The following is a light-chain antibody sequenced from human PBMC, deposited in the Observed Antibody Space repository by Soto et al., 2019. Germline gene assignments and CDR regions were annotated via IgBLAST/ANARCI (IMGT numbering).Light chain of an antibody. CDR3: CSYAGPSTI. CDR2: EGT. Sequence: QLVLTQPASVSGSPGQSITISCTGTSSDVGSYNFVSWFQQHPGKVPKLIIYEGTERPSGVSNRFSASKSGNTASLTISGLQPEEEADYYCCSYAGPSTIFGGGTKLPVL. J-gene: IGLJ2*01. V-gene: IGLV2-23*01. CDR1: SSDVGSYNF.